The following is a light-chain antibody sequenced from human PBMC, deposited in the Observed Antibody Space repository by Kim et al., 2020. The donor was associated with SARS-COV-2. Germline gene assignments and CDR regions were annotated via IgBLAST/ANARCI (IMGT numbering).Light chain of an antibody. CDR1: SRDVGTYYY. CDR3: SSYAGTYTWV. CDR2: DVT. V-gene: IGLV2-11*03. J-gene: IGLJ3*02. Sequence: GQSVTISCTGTSRDVGTYYYVSWYQQHPGKAPKLMISDVTERPSGVPDRFSGSKSGNTASLTISGLQTEDEADYYCSSYAGTYTWVFGGGTQLTVL.